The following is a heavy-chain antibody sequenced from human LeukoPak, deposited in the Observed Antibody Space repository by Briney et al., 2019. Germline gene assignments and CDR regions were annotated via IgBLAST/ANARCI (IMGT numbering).Heavy chain of an antibody. Sequence: GGSLRLSCAASGFTFSSYAMSWVRQAPGKGLEWVSAISGSGGSTYYADSVKGRFTISRDNSKNTLYLQMNSLRVEGTAVFYCAKDRSIAAGDDAFDIWGQGTMVTVSS. CDR1: GFTFSSYA. CDR2: ISGSGGST. V-gene: IGHV3-23*01. CDR3: AKDRSIAAGDDAFDI. D-gene: IGHD6-13*01. J-gene: IGHJ3*02.